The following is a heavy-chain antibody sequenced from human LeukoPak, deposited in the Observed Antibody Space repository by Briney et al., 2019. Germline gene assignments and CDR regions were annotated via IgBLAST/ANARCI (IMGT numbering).Heavy chain of an antibody. CDR2: IRPETGEP. J-gene: IGHJ4*02. V-gene: IGHV1-24*01. CDR3: STDSGRSYFYFDF. CDR1: GFGLSVLS. Sequence: ASVKVSCKISGFGLSVLSIHWMRQAPCKGLEWVGGIRPETGEPIVAQKFRGRVTITKDTFTDTGYLELRGLTSEDTAVYYCSTDSGRSYFYFDFWGQGTLVTVSS. D-gene: IGHD3-10*01.